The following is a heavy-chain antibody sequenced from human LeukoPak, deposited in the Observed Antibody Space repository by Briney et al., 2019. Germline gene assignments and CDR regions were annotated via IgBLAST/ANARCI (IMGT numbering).Heavy chain of an antibody. CDR3: ATESRYPYFQN. CDR2: IYNSAST. J-gene: IGHJ1*01. CDR1: GGSISSGDYY. D-gene: IGHD1-1*01. Sequence: SETLSLTCTVTGGSISSGDYYWSWIRQHPGKGLEWIARIYNSASTYYNPSLKSRVTTSVDTSKNQFSLELSSVTAADTAVYYCATESRYPYFQNWGQGTLVTVSS. V-gene: IGHV4-31*03.